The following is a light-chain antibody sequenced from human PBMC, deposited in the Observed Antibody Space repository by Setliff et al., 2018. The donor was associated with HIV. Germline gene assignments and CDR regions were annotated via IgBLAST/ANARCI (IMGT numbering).Light chain of an antibody. J-gene: IGLJ1*01. Sequence: ELTQPPSVSVAPGKTAKITCGGNDIGGKSVHWYQQKPGQAPVAVVYDDSDRPSGIPERFSGSNSGNMATLTISRVEAGDEADYYCQVWDRGSDHYVFGSGTKVTVL. V-gene: IGLV3-21*03. CDR1: DIGGKS. CDR2: DDS. CDR3: QVWDRGSDHYV.